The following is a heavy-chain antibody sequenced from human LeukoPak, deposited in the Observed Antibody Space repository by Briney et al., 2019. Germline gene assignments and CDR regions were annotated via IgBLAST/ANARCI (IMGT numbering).Heavy chain of an antibody. D-gene: IGHD3-10*01. CDR3: ARPLKYYYGSETYFWFDP. CDR2: INQDGSEK. Sequence: GGSLRLSCAASGFTFTTYWMGWVRQAPGKGLEWVANINQDGSEKYYVDSVKGRFTISRDNAKNSLYLQMNSLRAEDAAVYYCARPLKYYYGSETYFWFDPWGREPWSPSPQ. CDR1: GFTFTTYW. J-gene: IGHJ5*02. V-gene: IGHV3-7*01.